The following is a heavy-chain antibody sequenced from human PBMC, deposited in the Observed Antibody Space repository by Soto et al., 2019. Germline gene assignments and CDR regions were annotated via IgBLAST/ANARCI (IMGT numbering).Heavy chain of an antibody. D-gene: IGHD6-19*01. CDR3: AKDFGAWSDS. CDR1: GFAFSTYG. J-gene: IGHJ5*02. V-gene: IGHV3-30*18. Sequence: QVHLVASGGGVVQPGRSLTISCVGSGFAFSTYGMHWVRQSPAKGLEWVALISYDGTDKYYADSVKGRFSISRDNSKQTLSLQMDSRRPEDTAVYYCAKDFGAWSDSWGQGTLVNVSS. CDR2: ISYDGTDK.